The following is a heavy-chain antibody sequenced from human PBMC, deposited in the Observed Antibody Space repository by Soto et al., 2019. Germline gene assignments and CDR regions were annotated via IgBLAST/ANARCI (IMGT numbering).Heavy chain of an antibody. Sequence: PSETLSLTCAVSGGSISSSNWWTWVRQPPEKGLEWIGEIYHSGSTNYNPSLKSRVTISVDKSKNQFSLKLSSVTAADTAVYYCAGLRYFDWPTDYWGQGTLVTVSA. J-gene: IGHJ4*02. CDR2: IYHSGST. V-gene: IGHV4-4*02. D-gene: IGHD3-9*01. CDR1: GGSISSSNW. CDR3: AGLRYFDWPTDY.